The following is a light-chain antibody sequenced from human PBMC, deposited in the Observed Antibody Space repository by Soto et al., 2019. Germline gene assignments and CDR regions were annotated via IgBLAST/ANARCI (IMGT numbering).Light chain of an antibody. CDR1: QSVSSSY. CDR2: GAS. V-gene: IGKV3-20*01. Sequence: EIVFTLSPCTLSLSPGERATLSCRASQSVSSSYLAWFQQKPGQTPRLLIYGASSRATGIPDRFSGSGSGTDFTLTISRLEPEDFAVYYCHPSGSSLTFGQGTRLEIK. CDR3: HPSGSSLT. J-gene: IGKJ5*01.